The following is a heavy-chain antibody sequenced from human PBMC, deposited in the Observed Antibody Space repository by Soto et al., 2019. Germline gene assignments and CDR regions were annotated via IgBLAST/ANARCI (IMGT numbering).Heavy chain of an antibody. CDR1: GVTFSSYA. CDR3: AKFVKAPYFDY. D-gene: IGHD6-6*01. V-gene: IGHV3-23*01. J-gene: IGHJ4*02. CDR2: ISGSGGSA. Sequence: GGSLRLYCAASGVTFSSYAMSWVRQAPGKGLEWVSAISGSGGSAYYADSVKGRFTISRDNSKNTLYLQMNSLRAEDTAVYYCAKFVKAPYFDYWGQGTLVTVSS.